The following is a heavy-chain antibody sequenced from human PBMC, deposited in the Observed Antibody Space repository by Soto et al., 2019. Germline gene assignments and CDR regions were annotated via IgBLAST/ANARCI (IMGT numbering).Heavy chain of an antibody. CDR3: AKDRRISMVRGDYFEY. CDR1: GLTFTSYA. J-gene: IGHJ4*02. D-gene: IGHD3-10*01. Sequence: EVQLLASGGGLVHPGGSLRLSCAASGLTFTSYAMSWVRQAPGKGLEWVSGLSGSGGTTYYADSVKGRFTISRDNSKNTLYLQMDSLRAEDTAVYYCAKDRRISMVRGDYFEYWGQGTLVTVSS. V-gene: IGHV3-23*01. CDR2: LSGSGGTT.